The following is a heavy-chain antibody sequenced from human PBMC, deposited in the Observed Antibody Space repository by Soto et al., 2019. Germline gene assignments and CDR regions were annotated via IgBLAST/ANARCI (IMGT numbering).Heavy chain of an antibody. D-gene: IGHD3-3*01. CDR3: ARGGVSTRTFDY. CDR2: IYPSDSDT. CDR1: GYNFAGYW. Sequence: PGESLKISCNGSGYNFAGYWIAWVRQMPGKGLELMGIIYPSDSDTRYRPSFQGQVTISADKSISSAYLQWSSLRASDIAMYYCARGGVSTRTFDYWGQGTPVTVPQ. J-gene: IGHJ4*02. V-gene: IGHV5-51*01.